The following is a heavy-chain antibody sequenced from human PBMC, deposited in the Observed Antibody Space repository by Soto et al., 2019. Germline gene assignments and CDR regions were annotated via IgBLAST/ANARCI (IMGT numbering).Heavy chain of an antibody. CDR2: INPNSGGT. Sequence: GASVKVSCKASGYTFTGYYMHWVRQAPGRGLEWMGWINPNSGGTNYAQKFQGRVTMTRDTSISTAYMELSRLRSDDTAVYYCARDRGGGTPGIAPFWGQGTLVTVSS. V-gene: IGHV1-2*02. CDR3: ARDRGGGTPGIAPF. CDR1: GYTFTGYY. J-gene: IGHJ4*02. D-gene: IGHD6-13*01.